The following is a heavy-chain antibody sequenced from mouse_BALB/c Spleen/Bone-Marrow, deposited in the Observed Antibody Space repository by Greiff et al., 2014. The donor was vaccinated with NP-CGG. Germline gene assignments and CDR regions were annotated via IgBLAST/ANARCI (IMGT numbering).Heavy chain of an antibody. CDR2: ISSGGSYT. V-gene: IGHV5-9-3*01. CDR3: ASLFRGAMDY. CDR1: GFTFSSYA. Sequence: VQVVESGGGLVKPGGSLKLSCAASGFTFSSYAMSWVRQTPEKRLEWVATISSGGSYTYSPDSVKGRFTISRENAKNTLYLQMGSLRSEDTAMYYCASLFRGAMDYWGQGTSVTVSS. J-gene: IGHJ4*01.